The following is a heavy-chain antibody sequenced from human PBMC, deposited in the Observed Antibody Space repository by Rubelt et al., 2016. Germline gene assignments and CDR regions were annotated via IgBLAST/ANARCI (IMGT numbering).Heavy chain of an antibody. CDR3: ARVRIAVVGAFDI. D-gene: IGHD6-19*01. J-gene: IGHJ3*02. CDR2: IYHSGST. V-gene: IGHV4-38-2*02. Sequence: GKGLEWIGSIYHSGSTYYNPSLKSRVTISVDTSKNQFSLKLSSVTAADTAVYYCARVRIAVVGAFDIWGQGTMVTVSS.